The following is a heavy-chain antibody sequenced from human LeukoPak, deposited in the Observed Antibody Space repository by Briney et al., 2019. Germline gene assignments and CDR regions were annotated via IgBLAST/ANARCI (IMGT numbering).Heavy chain of an antibody. CDR1: GYTFTGYY. V-gene: IGHV1-2*02. CDR2: INPNSGAT. Sequence: ASVKVSCKASGYTFTGYYIHWVRQAPGQGLEWMAWINPNSGATNYAQKFQGRVTMTRDTSISTAYMELSRLTSDDTAVYFCARGRFGEWDDWFDPWGQGTLVTVSS. D-gene: IGHD3-10*01. CDR3: ARGRFGEWDDWFDP. J-gene: IGHJ5*02.